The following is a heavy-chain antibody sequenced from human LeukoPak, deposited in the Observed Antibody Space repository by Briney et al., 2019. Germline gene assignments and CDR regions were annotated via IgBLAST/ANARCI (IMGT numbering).Heavy chain of an antibody. J-gene: IGHJ6*03. Sequence: SETLSLTCTVSGGSISSGDYYWSWIRQPPGKGLEWIGYIYYSGSTYYNPSLKSRVTISVDTSKNQFSLKLSSVTAADTAVYYCARDQPSSSRYIDVWGKGTTVTVSS. CDR2: IYYSGST. CDR3: ARDQPSSSRYIDV. D-gene: IGHD6-13*01. CDR1: GGSISSGDYY. V-gene: IGHV4-30-4*08.